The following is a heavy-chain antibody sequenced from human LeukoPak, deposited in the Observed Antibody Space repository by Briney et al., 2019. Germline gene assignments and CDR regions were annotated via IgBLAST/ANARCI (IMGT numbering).Heavy chain of an antibody. Sequence: SETLSLTCTVSDDSITGYYWSWIRQPPGKGLEWIAYVYYTGRTLYNPSLESRVTISVDTSKTQFSLKLTSVTAADTAVYYCARHIPVSYDAFDLWGRGTTVTVSS. CDR1: DDSITGYY. J-gene: IGHJ3*01. CDR3: ARHIPVSYDAFDL. CDR2: VYYTGRT. D-gene: IGHD6-19*01. V-gene: IGHV4-59*08.